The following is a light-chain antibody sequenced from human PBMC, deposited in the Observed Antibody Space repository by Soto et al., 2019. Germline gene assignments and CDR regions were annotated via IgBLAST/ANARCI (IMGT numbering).Light chain of an antibody. Sequence: PASISCRSSQSLLHSNGYNYLDWYLQKPGQSPQLLIYLGSNRASGVPDRFSASASGTDFTLTISRVEAEDVGVYYCMGALQSPPTFGQGTKVDIK. J-gene: IGKJ1*01. CDR2: LGS. CDR1: QSLLHSNGYNY. CDR3: MGALQSPPT. V-gene: IGKV2-28*01.